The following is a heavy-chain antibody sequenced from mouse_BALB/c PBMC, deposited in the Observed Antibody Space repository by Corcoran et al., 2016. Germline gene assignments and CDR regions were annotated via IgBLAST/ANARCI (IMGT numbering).Heavy chain of an antibody. J-gene: IGHJ1*01. V-gene: IGHV9-3-1*01. CDR3: SRRMVGYPWYFDV. Sequence: QIQLVQSGPELKKPGETVKISCKASGYTFTNYGVNWVKQAPGKGLKWMGWINTYTGEPTYTDDFKGRFAFSLETSASTAHLQINNLKNEDTSTYFCSRRMVGYPWYFDVGGAGTTVTVSS. CDR1: GYTFTNYG. D-gene: IGHD2-2*01. CDR2: INTYTGEP.